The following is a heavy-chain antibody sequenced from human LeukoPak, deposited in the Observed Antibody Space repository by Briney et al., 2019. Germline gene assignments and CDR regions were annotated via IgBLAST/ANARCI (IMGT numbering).Heavy chain of an antibody. J-gene: IGHJ4*02. CDR1: GYSFTSYW. CDR2: IYPGDSDT. V-gene: IGHV5-51*01. CDR3: ARLPRHYFLEWYFDY. Sequence: GESLKISCKGSGYSFTSYWIGWVRQMPGKGLEWMGIIYPGDSDTRYSPSFQGQVTISADKSISTAYLQWSSLKASDTAMYYCARLPRHYFLEWYFDYWGQGTLVTVSS. D-gene: IGHD3-3*01.